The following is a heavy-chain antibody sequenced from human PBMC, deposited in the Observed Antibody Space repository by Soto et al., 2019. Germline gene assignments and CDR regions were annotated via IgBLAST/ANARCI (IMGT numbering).Heavy chain of an antibody. J-gene: IGHJ4*02. Sequence: QVQLVQSGAEVKKPGASVKVSCKASGYTFTSYDINWVRQATGQGLEWMGWMNPNSGKTGYAQKFQGGVTMTRNTSISTAYMELSSLRSEDTAVYYCARGLKNYYDSSGYYYYWGQGTLVTVSS. CDR1: GYTFTSYD. CDR3: ARGLKNYYDSSGYYYY. CDR2: MNPNSGKT. V-gene: IGHV1-8*01. D-gene: IGHD3-22*01.